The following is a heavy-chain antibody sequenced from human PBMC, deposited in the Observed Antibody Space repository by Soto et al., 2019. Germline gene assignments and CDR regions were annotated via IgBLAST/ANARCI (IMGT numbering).Heavy chain of an antibody. CDR3: AKDLAAVAGNYYYYGMDV. D-gene: IGHD6-19*01. CDR1: GFTFNTYA. J-gene: IGHJ6*02. CDR2: ISWDGGSA. Sequence: GSLRLSCAVSGFTFNTYAMSWVRQAPGKGLEWVSLISWDGGSAYYADSVKGRFTISRDNSKNSLYLQMNSLRTEDTALYYCAKDLAAVAGNYYYYGMDVWGQGTTVTVSS. V-gene: IGHV3-43*01.